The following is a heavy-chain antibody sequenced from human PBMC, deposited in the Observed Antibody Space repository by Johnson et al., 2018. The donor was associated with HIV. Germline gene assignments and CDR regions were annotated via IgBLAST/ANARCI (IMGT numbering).Heavy chain of an antibody. CDR2: ISYDGSNK. CDR3: ARVHPAVAGNDAFDI. D-gene: IGHD6-19*01. Sequence: QVQLVESGGGVVQPGRSLRLSCAASGFTFSSYAMHWVRQAPGKGLEWVAVISYDGSNKYYADSVKGRFTNSRDNSKNTLYLQMNSLRAEATAVYYCARVHPAVAGNDAFDIWGQGTMVTVSS. V-gene: IGHV3-30-3*01. J-gene: IGHJ3*02. CDR1: GFTFSSYA.